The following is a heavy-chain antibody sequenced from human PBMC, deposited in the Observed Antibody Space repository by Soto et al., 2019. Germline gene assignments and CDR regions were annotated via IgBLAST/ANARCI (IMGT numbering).Heavy chain of an antibody. J-gene: IGHJ4*02. Sequence: QVQLVQSGAEVKKPGASVKVSCKASGYTFTGYYMHWVRQAPGQGLEWMGWINPNSGGTNYAQKSQGRVTMTRDTSISTAYMELSRLRSDDTAVYYCARGWNVDQRERDFDYWGQGTLVTVSS. CDR2: INPNSGGT. D-gene: IGHD1-1*01. V-gene: IGHV1-2*02. CDR3: ARGWNVDQRERDFDY. CDR1: GYTFTGYY.